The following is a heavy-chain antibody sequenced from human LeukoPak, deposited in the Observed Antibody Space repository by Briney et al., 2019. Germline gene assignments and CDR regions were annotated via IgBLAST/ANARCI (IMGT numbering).Heavy chain of an antibody. CDR3: ARVMHDSSGYYYVFDY. D-gene: IGHD3-22*01. CDR2: INPSGGST. V-gene: IGHV1-46*01. CDR1: GYTFTSYY. Sequence: ASVKVSCKASGYTFTSYYMHWVRQAPGQGLEWMGIINPSGGSTSYAQKFQGRVTMTRDMSISTAYMELSRLRSDDTAVYYCARVMHDSSGYYYVFDYWGQGTLVTVSS. J-gene: IGHJ4*02.